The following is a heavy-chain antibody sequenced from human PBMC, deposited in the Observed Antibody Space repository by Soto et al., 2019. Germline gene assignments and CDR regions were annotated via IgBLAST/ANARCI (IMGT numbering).Heavy chain of an antibody. CDR3: ASNGVAGMDF. D-gene: IGHD3-3*01. CDR1: GDIFTSYA. J-gene: IGHJ4*02. CDR2: MIPRLGTP. Sequence: QVQLVQSGAEVKKPGSSVKVSCKASGDIFTSYAFSWVRQAPGEGLEWMGGMIPRLGTPNYAQRFQGRLTITADKSTSTVYMELSGLRSEDTAVYYCASNGVAGMDFWGQGTLVTVSS. V-gene: IGHV1-69*06.